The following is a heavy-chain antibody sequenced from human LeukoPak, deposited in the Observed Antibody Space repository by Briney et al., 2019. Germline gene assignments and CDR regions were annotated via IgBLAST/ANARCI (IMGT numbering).Heavy chain of an antibody. CDR1: GGSISSGSYY. CDR2: IYTSGST. D-gene: IGHD3-16*02. CDR3: ASARDDYVWGSYRSHNWFDP. Sequence: KASETLSLTCTVSGGSISSGSYYWSWIRQPAGKGLEWIGRIYTSGSTNYNPSLKSRVTISVDTSKNQFSLKLSSVTAADTAVYYYASARDDYVWGSYRSHNWFDPWGQGTLVTVSS. J-gene: IGHJ5*02. V-gene: IGHV4-61*02.